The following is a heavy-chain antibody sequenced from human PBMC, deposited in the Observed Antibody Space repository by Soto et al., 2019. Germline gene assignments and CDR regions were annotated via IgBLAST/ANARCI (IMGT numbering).Heavy chain of an antibody. V-gene: IGHV1-2*02. CDR1: GYTFTGYY. D-gene: IGHD3-3*01. Sequence: ASVKVSCKASGYTFTGYYMHWVRQAPGQGLEWMGWINPNSGGTNYEQKFQGRVNMNRDTSISKAYMELSRLRSDDTAVYYRARDPIIDFWSGYRRPNYGMDVWRQGTTVTVSS. CDR3: ARDPIIDFWSGYRRPNYGMDV. J-gene: IGHJ6*02. CDR2: INPNSGGT.